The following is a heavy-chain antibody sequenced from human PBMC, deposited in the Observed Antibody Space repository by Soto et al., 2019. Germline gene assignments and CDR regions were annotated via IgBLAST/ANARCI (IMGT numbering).Heavy chain of an antibody. Sequence: GGSLRLSCAASGFTFSSYGMHWVRQAPGKGLEWVAVIWYDGSNKYYADSVKGRFTISRDNSKNTLYLQMNSLRAEDTAVYYCARDRAEVVVTAILDYWGQGTLVTVSS. V-gene: IGHV3-33*01. D-gene: IGHD2-21*02. CDR3: ARDRAEVVVTAILDY. CDR1: GFTFSSYG. CDR2: IWYDGSNK. J-gene: IGHJ4*02.